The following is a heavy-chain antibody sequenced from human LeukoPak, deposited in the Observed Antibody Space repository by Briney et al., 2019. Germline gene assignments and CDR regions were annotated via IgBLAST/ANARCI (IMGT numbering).Heavy chain of an antibody. CDR1: GGSIRNYY. CDR3: ARSFSSYYYMDV. CDR2: IYYSGST. V-gene: IGHV4-59*01. Sequence: PSETLSLTCTVSGGSIRNYYWSWIRQPPGKGLEWIGYIYYSGSTNYNPSLKSRVTISVDTSKNQFPLKLSSVTAADTAVYYCARSFSSYYYMDVWGKGTTVTVSS. J-gene: IGHJ6*03. D-gene: IGHD2-2*01.